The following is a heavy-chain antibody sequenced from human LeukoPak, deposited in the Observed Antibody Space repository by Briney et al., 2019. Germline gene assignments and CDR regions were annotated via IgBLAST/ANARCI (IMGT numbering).Heavy chain of an antibody. J-gene: IGHJ3*02. CDR3: ARGLYDFWSGYPTGAFDI. Sequence: PSETLSLTCAVYGGSFSGYYWSWIRQPPGKGLEWIGEINHSGSTNYNPSLKSRVTISVDTSKNQFSLKLSSVTAADTAVYYCARGLYDFWSGYPTGAFDIWAKGQWSPSLQ. V-gene: IGHV4-34*01. D-gene: IGHD3-3*01. CDR2: INHSGST. CDR1: GGSFSGYY.